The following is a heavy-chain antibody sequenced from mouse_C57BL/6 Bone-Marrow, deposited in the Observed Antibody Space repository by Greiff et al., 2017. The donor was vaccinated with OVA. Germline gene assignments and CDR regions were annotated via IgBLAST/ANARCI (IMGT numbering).Heavy chain of an antibody. D-gene: IGHD1-1*01. V-gene: IGHV5-6*01. Sequence: EVQLVESGGDLVKPGGSLKLSCAASGFTFSSYGMSWVRQTPDKRLEWVATISSGGSYTYSPASVQGRFTISRDNAKNTLYLQMSRLKSEDTAMYYCARHYYGSRYDWGQGTTLTVSS. CDR2: ISSGGSYT. CDR1: GFTFSSYG. J-gene: IGHJ2*01. CDR3: ARHYYGSRYD.